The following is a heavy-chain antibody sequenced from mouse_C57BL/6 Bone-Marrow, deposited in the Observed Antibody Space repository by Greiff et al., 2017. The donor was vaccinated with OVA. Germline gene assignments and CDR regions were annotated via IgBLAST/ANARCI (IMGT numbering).Heavy chain of an antibody. Sequence: VQLQQSVAELVRPGASVKLSCTASGFNIKNTYMHWVKQRPEQGLEWIGRIDPANDNTKYAPKFQGKATMTADTSSNTAYLQLSSLSSEDTAVYCCDRGNIVSSCYAMDYWGQGTSVTVSA. CDR2: IDPANDNT. D-gene: IGHD1-1*01. J-gene: IGHJ4*01. CDR1: GFNIKNTY. V-gene: IGHV14-3*01. CDR3: DRGNIVSSCYAMDY.